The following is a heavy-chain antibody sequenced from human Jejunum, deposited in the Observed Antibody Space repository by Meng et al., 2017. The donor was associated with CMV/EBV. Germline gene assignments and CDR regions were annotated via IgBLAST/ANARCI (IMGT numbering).Heavy chain of an antibody. J-gene: IGHJ5*02. V-gene: IGHV4-59*01. CDR2: LYYSATA. Sequence: GGSITRYYGSWIRQPPGKGLEWIGYLYYSATAYYSPSLRSRVTISVDTTKNQFSLRLNSVTAADTAVYFCATTLYPIPFLNYFDPWGQGTLVTVSS. D-gene: IGHD3-16*01. CDR1: GGSITRYY. CDR3: ATTLYPIPFLNYFDP.